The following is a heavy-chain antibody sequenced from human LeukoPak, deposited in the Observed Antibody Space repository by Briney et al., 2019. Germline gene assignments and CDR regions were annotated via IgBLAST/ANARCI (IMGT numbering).Heavy chain of an antibody. V-gene: IGHV3-64D*06. Sequence: GGSLRLSCSASGFTLSRYAMHWVRQAPGKGLEYVSAIGSNGGSTYYADSVKGRFTISRDNSRNTLHLQMSSLRVEDTAVYYCVKDSSSGSYFDYWGQGTLVTVSS. CDR1: GFTLSRYA. D-gene: IGHD3-10*01. CDR3: VKDSSSGSYFDY. J-gene: IGHJ4*02. CDR2: IGSNGGST.